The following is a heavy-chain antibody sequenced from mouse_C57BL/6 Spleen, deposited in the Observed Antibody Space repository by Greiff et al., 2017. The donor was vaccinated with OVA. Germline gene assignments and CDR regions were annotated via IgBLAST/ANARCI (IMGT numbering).Heavy chain of an antibody. CDR1: GYTFTSYW. D-gene: IGHD1-1*01. V-gene: IGHV1-55*01. J-gene: IGHJ3*01. Sequence: QVQLQQPGAELVKPGASVKMSCKASGYTFTSYWITWVKQRPGQGLEWIGDIYPGSGSTNYNEKFKSKATLTVDTSSSTAYMQLSSLTSEDSAVDYCARLGYYGSSPAWFAYWGQGTLVTVSA. CDR2: IYPGSGST. CDR3: ARLGYYGSSPAWFAY.